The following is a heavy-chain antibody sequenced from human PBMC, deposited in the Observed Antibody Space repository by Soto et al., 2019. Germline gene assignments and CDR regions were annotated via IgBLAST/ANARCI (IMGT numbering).Heavy chain of an antibody. CDR1: GFTFSSYA. Sequence: EVQLLESGGGLVQPGGSLRLSCAASGFTFSSYAMSWVRQAPGKGLEWVSAISGSGGSTYYADSVKGRFTISRDNSKNSLYLQMNSLRAEDTAVYYCAKEMPGIAVAGRAFYYWGQGTLVTVSS. CDR2: ISGSGGST. CDR3: AKEMPGIAVAGRAFYY. D-gene: IGHD6-19*01. J-gene: IGHJ4*02. V-gene: IGHV3-23*01.